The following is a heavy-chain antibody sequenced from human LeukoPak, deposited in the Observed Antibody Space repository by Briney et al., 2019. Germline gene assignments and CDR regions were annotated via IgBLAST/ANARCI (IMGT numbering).Heavy chain of an antibody. CDR2: IIPILGIA. CDR3: ASSLSGGYSYFDY. V-gene: IGHV1-69*04. D-gene: IGHD3-22*01. Sequence: SVKVSCKASGYTFSSYAISWVRQAPGQGLEWMGRIIPILGIANYAQKFQGRVTITADKSTSTAYMELSSLRSEDTAVYYCASSLSGGYSYFDYWGQGTLVTVSS. J-gene: IGHJ4*02. CDR1: GYTFSSYA.